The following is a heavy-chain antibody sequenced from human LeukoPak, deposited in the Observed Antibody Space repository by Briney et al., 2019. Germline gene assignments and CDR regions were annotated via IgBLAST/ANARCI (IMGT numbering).Heavy chain of an antibody. Sequence: PGGSLRLSCAASGFTLSDHYMDWVRQPPGKGLEWIGSIYYSGSTYYNPSLKSRVTISVDTSKNQFSLRLRSVTAADTAVYYCARHFGTWGQGTLVTVSS. D-gene: IGHD3/OR15-3a*01. J-gene: IGHJ4*02. V-gene: IGHV4-39*01. CDR2: IYYSGST. CDR1: GFTLSDHY. CDR3: ARHFGT.